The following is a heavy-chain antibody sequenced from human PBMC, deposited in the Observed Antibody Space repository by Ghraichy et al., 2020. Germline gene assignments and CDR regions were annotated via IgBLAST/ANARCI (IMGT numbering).Heavy chain of an antibody. CDR3: ARDIRGYSYGLWEGYYFDY. J-gene: IGHJ4*02. Sequence: GSLRLSCTVSGGSISSSSYYWGWIRQPPGKGLEWIGSIYYSGSTYYNPSLKSRVTISVDTSKNQFSLKLSSVTAADTAVYYCARDIRGYSYGLWEGYYFDYWGRGTLVTVSS. V-gene: IGHV4-39*07. CDR2: IYYSGST. D-gene: IGHD5-18*01. CDR1: GGSISSSSYY.